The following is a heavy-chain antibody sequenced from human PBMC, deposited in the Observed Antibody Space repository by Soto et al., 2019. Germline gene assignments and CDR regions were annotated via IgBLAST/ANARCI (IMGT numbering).Heavy chain of an antibody. CDR1: GGTFSSYA. V-gene: IGHV1-69*12. J-gene: IGHJ4*02. Sequence: QVQLVQSGAEVKKPGSSVKVSCKASGGTFSSYAISWVRQAPGQGLEWMGGIIPIFGTANYAQKFQGRVTIXAXVSTSTAYMELSSLRSEDTAVYYCAREGWEGSHFDYWGQGTLVTVSS. CDR2: IIPIFGTA. CDR3: AREGWEGSHFDY. D-gene: IGHD1-26*01.